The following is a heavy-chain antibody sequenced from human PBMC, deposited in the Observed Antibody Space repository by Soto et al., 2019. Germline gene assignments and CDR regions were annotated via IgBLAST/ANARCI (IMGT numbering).Heavy chain of an antibody. CDR3: ARVPDR. D-gene: IGHD2-2*01. Sequence: QLQLQESGSGLVXXXXXXSLTXAVXXXSIXXGGYSWSWIRQPPGKGLEWIGYIYHSGSTYYNPSLKSRVTISVDRSKNQFSLKLSSVTAADTAVXYCARVPDRWGQGTLVTVSS. J-gene: IGHJ5*02. V-gene: IGHV4-30-2*01. CDR1: XXSIXXGGYS. CDR2: IYHSGST.